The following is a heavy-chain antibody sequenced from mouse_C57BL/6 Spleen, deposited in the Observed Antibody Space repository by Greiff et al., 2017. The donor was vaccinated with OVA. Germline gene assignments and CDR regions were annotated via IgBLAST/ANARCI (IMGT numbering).Heavy chain of an antibody. CDR1: GYSITSGYY. CDR3: ARGQIYYGNSFAY. Sequence: EVKLMESGPGLVKPSQSLSLTCSVTGYSITSGYYWNWIRQFPGNKLEWMGYISYDGSNNYNPSLKNRISITRDTSKNQFFLKLNSVTTEDTATYYCARGQIYYGNSFAYWGQGTLVTVSA. CDR2: ISYDGSN. J-gene: IGHJ3*01. D-gene: IGHD2-1*01. V-gene: IGHV3-6*01.